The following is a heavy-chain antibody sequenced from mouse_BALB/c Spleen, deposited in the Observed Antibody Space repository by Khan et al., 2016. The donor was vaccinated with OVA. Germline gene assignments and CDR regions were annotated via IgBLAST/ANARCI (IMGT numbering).Heavy chain of an antibody. V-gene: IGHV9-3-1*01. J-gene: IGHJ4*01. Sequence: QIQLVQSGPELKKPGETVKISCKASGYTFTNYGINWVKQAPGKGLKWMGWINTYTGEPTYADDFKGRFAFSLETSANTAYLQSNNLKNEDTAIYFCARGARYDKALDALDYWGQGTSVTVSS. D-gene: IGHD2-14*01. CDR2: INTYTGEP. CDR3: ARGARYDKALDALDY. CDR1: GYTFTNYG.